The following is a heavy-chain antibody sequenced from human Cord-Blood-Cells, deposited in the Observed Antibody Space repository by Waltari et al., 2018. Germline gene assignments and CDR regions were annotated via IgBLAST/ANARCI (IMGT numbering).Heavy chain of an antibody. V-gene: IGHV1-2*02. CDR1: GYTFPGYY. CDR3: ARALRGLLWFGELREDFDY. CDR2: INPNSGGT. Sequence: QVQLVPSGAEVQKPGASVKVSCKASGYTFPGYYMPWVRPAPGHGLEGMGWINPNSGGTNYAQKFQGRVTMTRDTSISTAYMELSRLRSDDTAVYYCARALRGLLWFGELREDFDYWGQGTLVTVSS. D-gene: IGHD3-10*01. J-gene: IGHJ4*02.